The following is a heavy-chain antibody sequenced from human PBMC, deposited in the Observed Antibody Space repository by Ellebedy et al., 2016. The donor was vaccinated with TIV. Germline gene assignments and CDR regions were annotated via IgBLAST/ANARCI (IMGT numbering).Heavy chain of an antibody. CDR3: ARSASSKGSRVDP. J-gene: IGHJ5*02. CDR2: IYYSGST. V-gene: IGHV4-39*01. Sequence: SETLSLXXTVSGGSISSSSYYWGWIRQPPGKGLEWIGSIYYSGSTYYNPSLKSRVTISVDTSKNQFSLKLSSVTAADTAVYYCARSASSKGSRVDPWGQGTLVTVSS. CDR1: GGSISSSSYY.